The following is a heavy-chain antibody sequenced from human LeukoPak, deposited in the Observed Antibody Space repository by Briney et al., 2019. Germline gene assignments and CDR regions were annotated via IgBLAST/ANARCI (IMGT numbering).Heavy chain of an antibody. V-gene: IGHV1-18*01. CDR2: ISAYNGNT. CDR1: GYTFTSYG. D-gene: IGHD2-8*01. J-gene: IGHJ4*02. Sequence: ASVKVSCKASGYTFTSYGISWVRQAPGQGLEWMGWISAYNGNTNYAQKLQGRVTMTTDTSTSTAYMELRSLRSDDTAVYYCARVPICTNGVCYSDYWGQGTLVTVSS. CDR3: ARVPICTNGVCYSDY.